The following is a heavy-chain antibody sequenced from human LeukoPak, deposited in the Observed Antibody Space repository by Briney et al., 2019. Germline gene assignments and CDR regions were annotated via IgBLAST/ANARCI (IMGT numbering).Heavy chain of an antibody. CDR1: GFTFSSPW. CDR3: ATIEAVRFHY. V-gene: IGHV3-7*01. Sequence: GGSLRLSCADSGFTFSSPWMSWVRQAPGKGLEWVANIKQDGSEKYYVDSVKGRFTISRDNAKNPVYLQMNSLRAEDTAVYYCATIEAVRFHYWGQGTLVSVSS. CDR2: IKQDGSEK. D-gene: IGHD6-19*01. J-gene: IGHJ4*02.